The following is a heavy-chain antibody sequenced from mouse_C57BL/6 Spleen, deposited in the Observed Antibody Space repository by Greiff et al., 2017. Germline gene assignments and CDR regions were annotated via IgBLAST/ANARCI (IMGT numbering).Heavy chain of an antibody. CDR1: GYSITSGYY. CDR3: AREGYYGRDYFDY. CDR2: ISYDGSN. J-gene: IGHJ2*01. Sequence: ESGPGLVKPSQSLSLTCSVTGYSITSGYYWNWIRQFPGNKLEWMGYISYDGSNNYNPSLKNRISITRDTSKNQFFLKLNSVTTEDTATYYCAREGYYGRDYFDYWGQGTTLTVSS. D-gene: IGHD1-1*01. V-gene: IGHV3-6*01.